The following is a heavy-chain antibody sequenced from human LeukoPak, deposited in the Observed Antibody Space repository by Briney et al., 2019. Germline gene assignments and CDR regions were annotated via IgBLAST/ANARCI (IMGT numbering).Heavy chain of an antibody. V-gene: IGHV3-15*01. Sequence: GGSLRLSCAASGFTFTNAWMSWVRQAPAKGMEWVGRITSKTDGGTTDYAAPVKGRFTISRDDSKNTLYLQMNSLKTEDTAVYYCTTDFGYCSGGSCYINLDYWGQGTLVTVSS. J-gene: IGHJ4*02. CDR2: ITSKTDGGTT. CDR1: GFTFTNAW. CDR3: TTDFGYCSGGSCYINLDY. D-gene: IGHD2-15*01.